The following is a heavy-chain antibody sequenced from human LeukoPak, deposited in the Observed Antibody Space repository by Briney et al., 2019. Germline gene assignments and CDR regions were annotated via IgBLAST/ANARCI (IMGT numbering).Heavy chain of an antibody. V-gene: IGHV4-59*12. CDR3: ARDRDYYGSGSYWTRWFDP. CDR2: IYYSGST. CDR1: GGSISSYY. J-gene: IGHJ5*02. Sequence: KPSETLSLTCTVSGGSISSYYWNWIRQPPGKGLEWIGYIYYSGSTNYNPSPKSRVTISVDTSKNQFSLKLSSVTAADTAVYYCARDRDYYGSGSYWTRWFDPWGQGTLVTVSS. D-gene: IGHD3-10*01.